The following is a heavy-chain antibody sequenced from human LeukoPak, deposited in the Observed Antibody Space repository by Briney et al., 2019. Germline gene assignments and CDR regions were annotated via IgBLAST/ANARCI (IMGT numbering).Heavy chain of an antibody. J-gene: IGHJ4*02. D-gene: IGHD4-23*01. CDR2: ISPSNGDT. CDR1: GYTFTRYA. Sequence: ASVKVSCKASGYTFTRYAIMWVRQAPGQGLEWMGWISPSNGDTSYAQKVQDRVTMTTDTSTTTVYMELRSLGSDDTAIYYCVRDSGWELRHFFFDDWGQGTLVTVSS. V-gene: IGHV1-18*01. CDR3: VRDSGWELRHFFFDD.